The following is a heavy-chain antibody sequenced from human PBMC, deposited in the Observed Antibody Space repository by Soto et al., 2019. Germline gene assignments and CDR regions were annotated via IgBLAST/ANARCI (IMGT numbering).Heavy chain of an antibody. CDR1: GSTFRSYE. CDR3: ACEGAVPAVIGHYYYGIDV. J-gene: IGHJ6*02. V-gene: IGHV3-13*05. Sequence: GGSVTSSSGPSGSTFRSYEVAWVRPPAEKELNWVSAMGKARAPDYPDSGKGRFTISRDNAQNALYWQMNSLWTEDTAVYSCACEGAVPAVIGHYYYGIDVWGQETTVTVSS. CDR2: MGKARAP. D-gene: IGHD2-2*02.